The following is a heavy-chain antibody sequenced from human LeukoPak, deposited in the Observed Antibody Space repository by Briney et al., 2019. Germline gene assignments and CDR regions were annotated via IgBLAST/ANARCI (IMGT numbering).Heavy chain of an antibody. CDR3: VGIVITEPRVEH. Sequence: SDTPSLTRAVSGDSLDHPTLYRSWIRPPAGKGLECIGRIYSCGRTNYNPSHQTRLTISVDSSENQFSLKLNSVPAADTAVYFCVGIVITEPRVEHWGQGTRVSVSS. CDR2: IYSCGRT. J-gene: IGHJ1*01. CDR1: GDSLDHPTLY. D-gene: IGHD3-22*01. V-gene: IGHV4-61*02.